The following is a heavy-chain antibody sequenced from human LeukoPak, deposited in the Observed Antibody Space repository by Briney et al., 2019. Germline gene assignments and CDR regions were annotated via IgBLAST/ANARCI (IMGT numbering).Heavy chain of an antibody. V-gene: IGHV3-21*01. CDR2: ISSSSSYI. J-gene: IGHJ4*02. D-gene: IGHD5-18*01. Sequence: GGSLRLSCAASGFTFSSYSMNWGRQAPGKGLEWVSSISSSSSYIYYADSVKGRFTISRDNAKNSLYLQMNSLRAEDTAVYYCARGYSYGYGDLDYWGQGTLVTVSS. CDR1: GFTFSSYS. CDR3: ARGYSYGYGDLDY.